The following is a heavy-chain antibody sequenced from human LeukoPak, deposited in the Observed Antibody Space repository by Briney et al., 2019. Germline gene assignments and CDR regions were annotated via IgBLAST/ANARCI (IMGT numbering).Heavy chain of an antibody. D-gene: IGHD6-19*01. CDR3: ASQAGVKHSFDY. V-gene: IGHV4-59*12. CDR2: IYYSGST. J-gene: IGHJ4*02. Sequence: SETLSLTCTVSGGSISSYYWSWIRQPPGKGLEWIGYIYYSGSTNYNPSLKSRVTISVDTSKNQFSLKLSSVTAADTAVYYCASQAGVKHSFDYWGQGTLVTVSS. CDR1: GGSISSYY.